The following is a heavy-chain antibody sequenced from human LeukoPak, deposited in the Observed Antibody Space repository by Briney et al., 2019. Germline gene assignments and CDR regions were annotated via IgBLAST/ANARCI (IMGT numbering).Heavy chain of an antibody. CDR2: IWYDGSNK. CDR1: GFTFSSYG. V-gene: IGHV3-33*01. J-gene: IGHJ4*02. D-gene: IGHD3-10*01. Sequence: GGALRLSCAASGFTFSSYGMHWVRQAPGKGLEWVAVIWYDGSNKYYADSVKGRYTISRDNSKNTLYLQMNSLRAEDTAVYYCARAYYYGSGSYSAFDYWGQGTLVTVSS. CDR3: ARAYYYGSGSYSAFDY.